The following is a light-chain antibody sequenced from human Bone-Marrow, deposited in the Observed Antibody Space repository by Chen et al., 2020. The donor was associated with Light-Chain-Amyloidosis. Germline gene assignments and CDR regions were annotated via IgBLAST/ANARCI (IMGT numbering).Light chain of an antibody. Sequence: QSALTQPASVSGSPGQSITISCTGTSSDVGGDNHVSWYQQHPDKAPKLMIYEVTNRPSCVPDRFSGSKSDNTASLTISGLQTEDEADYFFSSYTITNTLVFGSGTRVTVL. CDR2: EVT. V-gene: IGLV2-14*01. CDR3: SSYTITNTLV. J-gene: IGLJ1*01. CDR1: SSDVGGDNH.